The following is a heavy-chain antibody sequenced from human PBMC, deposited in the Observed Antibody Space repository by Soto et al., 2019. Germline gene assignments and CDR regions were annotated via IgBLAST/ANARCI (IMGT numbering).Heavy chain of an antibody. J-gene: IGHJ3*02. CDR1: GYTFTSYD. CDR2: MNPNSGNT. CDR3: ASATYYYDSSGYYDAFDI. D-gene: IGHD3-22*01. V-gene: IGHV1-8*01. Sequence: ASVKVSCKASGYTFTSYDINWVRQATGQGLEWMGWMNPNSGNTGYAQKFQGRVTMTRNTPISTAYMELSSLRSEDTAVYYCASATYYYDSSGYYDAFDIWGQGTMVTVSS.